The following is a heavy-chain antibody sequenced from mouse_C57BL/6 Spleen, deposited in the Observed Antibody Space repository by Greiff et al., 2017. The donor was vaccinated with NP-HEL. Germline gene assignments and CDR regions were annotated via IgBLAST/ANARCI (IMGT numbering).Heavy chain of an antibody. CDR2: INPNNGGT. CDR1: GYTFTDYY. V-gene: IGHV1-26*01. J-gene: IGHJ3*01. D-gene: IGHD3-1*01. Sequence: VQLQQSGPELVKPGASVKISCKASGYTFTDYYMNWVKQSHGKSLEWIGDINPNNGGTSYNQKFKGKATLTVDKSSSTAYMELRSLTSEDSAVYYCARRGYSPYEGFAYWGQGTLVTVSA. CDR3: ARRGYSPYEGFAY.